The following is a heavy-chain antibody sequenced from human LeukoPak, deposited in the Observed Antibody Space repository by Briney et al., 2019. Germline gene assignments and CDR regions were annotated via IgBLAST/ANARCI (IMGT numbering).Heavy chain of an antibody. CDR1: GFSLSTSL. CDR3: AKVREAWDY. D-gene: IGHD5-24*01. CDR2: ISGGGETT. V-gene: IGHV3-23*01. J-gene: IGHJ4*02. Sequence: PGGSLRLSCVASGFSLSTSLMGWVRQAPGKGLEWVSAISGGGETTYYADSVKGRFTISRDNSESTLYLRMDSLGADDTAVYYCAKVREAWDYWGQGTQVTVSS.